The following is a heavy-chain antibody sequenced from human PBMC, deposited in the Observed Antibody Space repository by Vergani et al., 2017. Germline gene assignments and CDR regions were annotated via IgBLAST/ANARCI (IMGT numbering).Heavy chain of an antibody. J-gene: IGHJ4*02. Sequence: QVQLQESGPGLVKPSETLSLTCTVSGGSVSSGSYYWSWIRQPSGKGLEWIGYIYYSGSTNYNPSLKSRVTISVDTSKNQFSLKLSSVTAADTAVYYCARDRGIAQGGSIDYWGQGTLVTVSS. D-gene: IGHD6-13*01. CDR3: ARDRGIAQGGSIDY. V-gene: IGHV4-61*01. CDR1: GGSVSSGSYY. CDR2: IYYSGST.